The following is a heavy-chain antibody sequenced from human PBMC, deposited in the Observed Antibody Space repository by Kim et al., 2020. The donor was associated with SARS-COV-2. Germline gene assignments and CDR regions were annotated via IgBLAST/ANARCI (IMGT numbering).Heavy chain of an antibody. CDR2: ISYDGSNK. CDR3: ARQMGRRYYYGSGSYYNDAPDY. Sequence: GGSLRLSCAASGFTFSSYGMHWVRQAPGKGLEWVAVISYDGSNKYYADSVKGRFTISRDNSKNTLYLQMNSLRAEDTAVYYCARQMGRRYYYGSGSYYNDAPDYWGQGTLVTVSS. V-gene: IGHV3-33*05. CDR1: GFTFSSYG. J-gene: IGHJ4*02. D-gene: IGHD3-10*01.